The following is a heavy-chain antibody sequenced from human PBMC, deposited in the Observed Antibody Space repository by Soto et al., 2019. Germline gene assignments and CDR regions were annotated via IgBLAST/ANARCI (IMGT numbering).Heavy chain of an antibody. CDR1: GYSFNSYW. CDR2: IDPSDSYI. D-gene: IGHD3-22*01. CDR3: ARPNNYYDSSGYPPVGMDV. J-gene: IGHJ6*02. V-gene: IGHV5-10-1*01. Sequence: GESLKISCKGSGYSFNSYWISWVRQMPGKGLEWMGRIDPSDSYINYNPSFQGHVTISADKSISTAYLQWSSLKASDTAMYYCARPNNYYDSSGYPPVGMDVWGQGTTVTVSS.